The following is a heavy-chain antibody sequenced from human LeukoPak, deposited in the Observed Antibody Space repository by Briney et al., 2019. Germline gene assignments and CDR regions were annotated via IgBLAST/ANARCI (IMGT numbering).Heavy chain of an antibody. J-gene: IGHJ3*02. CDR1: GGSISSYY. CDR2: IYYSGST. CDR3: ARDGLIHAFDI. D-gene: IGHD5-18*01. V-gene: IGHV4-59*01. Sequence: SXTLSLTCTVSGGSISSYYWSWIRQPPGKGLEWIGYIYYSGSTNYNPSLKSRVTISVGTSKNQFSLKLSSVTAADTAVYYCARDGLIHAFDIWGQGTMVTVSS.